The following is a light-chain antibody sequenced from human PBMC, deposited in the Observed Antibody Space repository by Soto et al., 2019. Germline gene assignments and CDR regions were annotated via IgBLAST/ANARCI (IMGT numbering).Light chain of an antibody. Sequence: QSALTQPASVSGSPGQSITISCTGSSNDIGAFNYVSWYRQPPGEAPKVLIRGVSYRPSGVSIRFSGSKSDNTASLSISGLQAEDEAHYYCSSYTTSNTWVFGGGTKVTVL. J-gene: IGLJ3*02. V-gene: IGLV2-14*01. CDR2: GVS. CDR3: SSYTTSNTWV. CDR1: SNDIGAFNY.